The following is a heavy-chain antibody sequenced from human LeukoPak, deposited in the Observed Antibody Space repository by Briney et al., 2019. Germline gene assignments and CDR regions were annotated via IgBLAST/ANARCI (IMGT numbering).Heavy chain of an antibody. J-gene: IGHJ4*02. CDR3: ARGHYGLDY. Sequence: GGSLRLSCAASGFTFSNHWMSWVRQAPGRRLEWVASINPDGSEKYYVDSVKGRSTISRDNAKNSMYLQMNSLRAGDTAMYYCARGHYGLDYWGQGTLVTVSS. CDR2: INPDGSEK. D-gene: IGHD4-17*01. CDR1: GFTFSNHW. V-gene: IGHV3-7*01.